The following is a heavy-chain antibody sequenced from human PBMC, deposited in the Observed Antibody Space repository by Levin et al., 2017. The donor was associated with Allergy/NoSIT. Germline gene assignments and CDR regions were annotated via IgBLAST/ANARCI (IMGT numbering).Heavy chain of an antibody. J-gene: IGHJ4*02. V-gene: IGHV3-33*01. CDR2: IWYDGSNK. D-gene: IGHD4-17*01. Sequence: GGSLRLSCAASGFTFSSYGMHWVRQAPGKGLEWVAVIWYDGSNKYYADSVKGRFTISRDNSKNTLYLQMNSLRAEDTAVYYCARGGGDYGLYYFDYWGQGTLVTVSS. CDR3: ARGGGDYGLYYFDY. CDR1: GFTFSSYG.